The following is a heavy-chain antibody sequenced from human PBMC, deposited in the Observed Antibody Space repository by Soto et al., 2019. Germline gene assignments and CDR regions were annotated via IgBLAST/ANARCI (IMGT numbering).Heavy chain of an antibody. D-gene: IGHD4-17*01. CDR1: GFTFSSYS. Sequence: EVRLVESGGGLVKPGGSLRLSCAASGFTFSSYSMNWVRQAPGKGLEWVSSISSSSSYIYYADSVKGRFTISRDNAKNSLYLQMNSLRAEDTAVYYCARDQDDYGDFDAFDIWGQGTMVTVSS. CDR3: ARDQDDYGDFDAFDI. J-gene: IGHJ3*02. V-gene: IGHV3-21*01. CDR2: ISSSSSYI.